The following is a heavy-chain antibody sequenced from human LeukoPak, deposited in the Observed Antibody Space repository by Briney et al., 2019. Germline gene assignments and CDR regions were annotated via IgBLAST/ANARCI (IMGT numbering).Heavy chain of an antibody. D-gene: IGHD6-19*01. CDR1: GGTFSSYA. CDR3: ATWGDSSGWVRWYYFDY. Sequence: ASVKVSCKASGGTFSSYAISWVRQAPGQGLEWMGRIIPILGIANYAQKFQGRVTITADKSTSTAYMELSSLRSEDTAVYYCATWGDSSGWVRWYYFDYWGQGTLVTVSS. CDR2: IIPILGIA. J-gene: IGHJ4*02. V-gene: IGHV1-69*04.